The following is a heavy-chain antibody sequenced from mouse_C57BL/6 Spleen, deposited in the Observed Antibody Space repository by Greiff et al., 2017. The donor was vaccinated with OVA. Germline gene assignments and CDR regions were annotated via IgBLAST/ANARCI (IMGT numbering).Heavy chain of an antibody. J-gene: IGHJ2*01. CDR2: ISAGGSCT. V-gene: IGHV5-4*03. Sequence: EVKLVESGGGLVKPGGSLKLSCAASGFTFSSYAMSWVRQTPEKRLEWVATISAGGSCTYYPDNVKGRFTISRDNAKNTLYLQMSHLKSAATALSDCARGGINWDWNYFDYWGQGTPLTVSS. CDR1: GFTFSSYA. CDR3: ARGGINWDWNYFDY. D-gene: IGHD4-1*01.